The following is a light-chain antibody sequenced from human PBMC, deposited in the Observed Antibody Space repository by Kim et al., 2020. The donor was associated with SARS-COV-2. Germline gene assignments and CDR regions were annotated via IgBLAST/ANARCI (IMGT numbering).Light chain of an antibody. Sequence: LSPRERATLSCRASQSISSNYLTWYQQKPGQAPRLFIYAASSRATGIPDRFSGSGSGTDFTLTISRLEPEDFAVYYCQQYGFSSYTFGQGTKLEI. J-gene: IGKJ2*01. V-gene: IGKV3-20*01. CDR1: QSISSNY. CDR3: QQYGFSSYT. CDR2: AAS.